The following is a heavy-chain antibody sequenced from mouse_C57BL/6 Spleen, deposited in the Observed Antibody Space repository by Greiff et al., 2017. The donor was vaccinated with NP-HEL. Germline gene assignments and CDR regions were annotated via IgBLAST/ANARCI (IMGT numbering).Heavy chain of an antibody. V-gene: IGHV1-64*01. D-gene: IGHD1-1*01. CDR2: IHPNSGST. J-gene: IGHJ2*01. CDR1: GYTFTSYW. Sequence: VQLQQSGAELVKPGASVKLSCKASGYTFTSYWMHWVKQRPGQGLEWIGMIHPNSGSTNYNEKFKSKATLTVDNSSSTAYMQLSSLTSEDSAVYYCARNHDYGTAWGQGTTLTVSS. CDR3: ARNHDYGTA.